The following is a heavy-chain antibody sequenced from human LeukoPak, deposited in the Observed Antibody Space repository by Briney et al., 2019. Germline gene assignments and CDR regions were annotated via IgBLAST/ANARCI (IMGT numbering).Heavy chain of an antibody. CDR1: GFTVSSNY. V-gene: IGHV3-66*01. CDR3: AREPQGDSSGYDSFDI. Sequence: GGALRLSCAASGFTVSSNYMTWVRQAPGKGLEWVSVIYSGGSTYDEDSVKVRFTLSKDNSNNTLFLQLNSLRAEDTAVYYCAREPQGDSSGYDSFDIWGQGIMVTVPS. D-gene: IGHD3-22*01. CDR2: IYSGGST. J-gene: IGHJ3*02.